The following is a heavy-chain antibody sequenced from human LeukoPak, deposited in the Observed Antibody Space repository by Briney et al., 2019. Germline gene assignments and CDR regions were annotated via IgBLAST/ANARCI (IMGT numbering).Heavy chain of an antibody. V-gene: IGHV3-15*01. CDR3: TSGSYYGTGSFDI. J-gene: IGHJ3*02. D-gene: IGHD1-26*01. CDR2: IRSATAGGTA. CDR1: GFTFSKTF. Sequence: GGSLRLSCAAYGFTFSKTFMSWVRQAPGKGLEWVARIRSATAGGTAEYAAPVEGRFVVSRDDSKSTLYLQLNSLKIEDTAIYYCTSGSYYGTGSFDIWGQGVMVTVSP.